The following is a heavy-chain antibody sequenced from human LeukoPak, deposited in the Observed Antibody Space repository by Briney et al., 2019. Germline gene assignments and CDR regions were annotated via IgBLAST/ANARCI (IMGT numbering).Heavy chain of an antibody. V-gene: IGHV3-7*01. Sequence: GGSLRLSCAASGFTFSRQSMNWFRQTPGKGLEWVAKIKADGGEKDHVASVKGRFTISRDNAKNSLYLQMNSLRVEDTAVCYCARGGAARPDFWGQGTLVTVSS. CDR1: GFTFSRQS. CDR3: ARGGAARPDF. CDR2: IKADGGEK. J-gene: IGHJ4*02. D-gene: IGHD6-6*01.